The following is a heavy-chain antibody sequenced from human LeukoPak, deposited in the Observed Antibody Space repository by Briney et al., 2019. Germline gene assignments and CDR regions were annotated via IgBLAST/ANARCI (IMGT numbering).Heavy chain of an antibody. CDR2: IYYSGST. V-gene: IGHV4-59*01. CDR1: GGSISSYY. Sequence: KPSETLSLTCTVSGGSISSYYWNWIRQPPGKGLEWIGYIYYSGSTNYNPSLKSRVTISVDTSMNQFSLKLSSVTAADTAVYYCARGADSSGYYSIFYFDYWGQGTLVTVSS. CDR3: ARGADSSGYYSIFYFDY. D-gene: IGHD3-22*01. J-gene: IGHJ4*02.